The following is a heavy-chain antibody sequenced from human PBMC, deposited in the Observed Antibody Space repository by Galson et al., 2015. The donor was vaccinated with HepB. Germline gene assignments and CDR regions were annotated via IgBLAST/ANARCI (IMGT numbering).Heavy chain of an antibody. D-gene: IGHD2-2*01. CDR2: IDWDGGK. CDR3: ARMVHCSSTSCKSYGLDV. CDR1: GFSLSTSGMC. V-gene: IGHV2-70*11. J-gene: IGHJ6*02. Sequence: PALVKPTQTLTLTCTFSGFSLSTSGMCVSWIRQPPGKALEWLARIDWDGGKYYSTSLKTRLTISKDTSKNQVVLTMTNMDPVDTATYYCARMVHCSSTSCKSYGLDVWGQGTTVTVSS.